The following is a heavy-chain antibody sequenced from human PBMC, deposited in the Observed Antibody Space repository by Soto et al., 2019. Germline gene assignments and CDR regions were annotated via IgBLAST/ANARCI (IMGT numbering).Heavy chain of an antibody. CDR1: GFTLSGHW. D-gene: IGHD4-17*01. CDR2: IDIDGRGT. CDR3: ATVFDY. J-gene: IGHJ4*02. V-gene: IGHV3-74*01. Sequence: EMQLVESGGGLVQPGGSLRLSCAASGFTLSGHWLHWVRQAPGKGLEWGSRIDIDGRGTSYADSVKSRFTISTDNAQSTVYMQMNSLRAADTDVYYCATVFDYWGQGTLVTVSS.